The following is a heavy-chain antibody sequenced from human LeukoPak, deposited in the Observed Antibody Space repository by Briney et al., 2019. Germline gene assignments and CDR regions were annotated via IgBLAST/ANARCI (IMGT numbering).Heavy chain of an antibody. V-gene: IGHV3-7*01. D-gene: IGHD3-10*01. CDR2: IKQDGSEK. CDR1: GFTFSSYW. CDR3: ARVALYYYGSGSYYLDY. J-gene: IGHJ4*02. Sequence: GGSLRLSCAASGFTFSSYWMSWVRQAPGKGLEWVANIKQDGSEKYYVDSVKGRFTISRDNAKNSLYLQMNSLRAEDTAVYYCARVALYYYGSGSYYLDYWGQGTLVTVSS.